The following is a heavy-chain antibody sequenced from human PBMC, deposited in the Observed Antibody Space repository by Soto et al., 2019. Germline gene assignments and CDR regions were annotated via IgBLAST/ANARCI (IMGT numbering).Heavy chain of an antibody. CDR3: ARGYCSGGICYSGMDV. V-gene: IGHV1-69*13. CDR1: GYTFSTHA. CDR2: IIPNSVTI. D-gene: IGHD2-15*01. Sequence: ASVKVSCKASGYTFSTHAVLWVGQAPGQGLAWMGGIIPNSVTIYLAQNFPDRVILSADEIGITANRELNSRRSDDTAVYYCARGYCSGGICYSGMDVGGQGATVTVYS. J-gene: IGHJ6*02.